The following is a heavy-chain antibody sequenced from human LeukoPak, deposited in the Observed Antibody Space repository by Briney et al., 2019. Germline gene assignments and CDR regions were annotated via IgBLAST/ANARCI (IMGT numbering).Heavy chain of an antibody. CDR3: ARGHQQQLADY. V-gene: IGHV3-48*01. CDR2: ISSSSSTI. CDR1: GDSISSSS. J-gene: IGHJ4*02. Sequence: ETLSLTCTVSGDSISSSSYYWGWIRQPPGKGLEWVSYISSSSSTIYYADSVKGRFTISRDNAKNSLYLQMNSLRAEDTAVYYCARGHQQQLADYWGQGTLVTVSS. D-gene: IGHD6-13*01.